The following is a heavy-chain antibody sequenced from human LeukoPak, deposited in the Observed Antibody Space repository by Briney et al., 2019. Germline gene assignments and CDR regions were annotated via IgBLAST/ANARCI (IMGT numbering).Heavy chain of an antibody. CDR2: IYHSGST. Sequence: SETLSLTCTVSGGSISRSSNYWGWIRQPPGKGLEWIGRIYHSGSTYYNPSLKSRVTISVDTSRNQFSLKLSSVAAADTAVYYCHVVPAGRASDYWGRGTLVTVSS. CDR3: HVVPAGRASDY. V-gene: IGHV4-39*01. J-gene: IGHJ4*02. CDR1: GGSISRSSNY. D-gene: IGHD2-2*01.